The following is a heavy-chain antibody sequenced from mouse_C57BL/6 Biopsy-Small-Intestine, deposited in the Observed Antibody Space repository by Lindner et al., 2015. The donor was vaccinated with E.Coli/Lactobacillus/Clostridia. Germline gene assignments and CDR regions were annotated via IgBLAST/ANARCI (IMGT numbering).Heavy chain of an antibody. CDR3: ARHYYDGNYGYAMDY. CDR1: GFNIKDSL. D-gene: IGHD2-1*01. V-gene: IGHV14-2*01. J-gene: IGHJ4*01. Sequence: VQLQESGAELVRPGASVKLPCTASGFNIKDSLIHWVKQRPEQGLEWIGWIDPEDGETKYAPNFQDKATITTDTSSHTAYLQLSSLTSEDTAIYYCARHYYDGNYGYAMDYWGQGTSVTVSS. CDR2: IDPEDGET.